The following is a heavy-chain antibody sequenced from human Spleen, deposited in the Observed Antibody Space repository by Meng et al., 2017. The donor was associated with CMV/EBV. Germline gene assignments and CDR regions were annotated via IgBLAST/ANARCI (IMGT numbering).Heavy chain of an antibody. CDR1: GFTFSSYA. V-gene: IGHV3-7*01. CDR3: ARDRPLDDSWSGYYRY. CDR2: IKPDGTET. Sequence: GESLKISCAASGFTFSSYAMHWVRQAPGKGREWVANIKPDGTETSYVDSVKGRFIIARDNAKNSLSLQMNSLRAGDTAVYYCARDRPLDDSWSGYYRYWGQGILVTVSS. J-gene: IGHJ4*02. D-gene: IGHD3-3*01.